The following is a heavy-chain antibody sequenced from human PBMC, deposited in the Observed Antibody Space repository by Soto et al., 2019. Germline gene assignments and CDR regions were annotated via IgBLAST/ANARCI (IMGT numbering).Heavy chain of an antibody. Sequence: QVQLVESGGGVVQPGMSLRLSCAASGFTFSTYGMHWVRQAPGKGLEWVAAILKDGSQQFYADSVKGRLTISRDNSKNTLSLEMNSLRAEDTAVYYCAKAPANLGNWFEPWGQGTLVTVSS. J-gene: IGHJ5*02. CDR2: ILKDGSQQ. CDR3: AKAPANLGNWFEP. V-gene: IGHV3-30*18. CDR1: GFTFSTYG.